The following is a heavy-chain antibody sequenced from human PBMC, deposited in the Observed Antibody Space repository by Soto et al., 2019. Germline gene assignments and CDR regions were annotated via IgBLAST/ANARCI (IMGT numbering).Heavy chain of an antibody. D-gene: IGHD2-8*01. CDR3: AREGRALEGVGYFDY. Sequence: GGSLRLSCAASGFTFSSYAMHWVRQAPGKGLEWVAVISYDGSNKYYADSVKGRFTISRDNSKNTLYLQMNSLRAEDTAVYYCAREGRALEGVGYFDYWGQGTLVTVSS. CDR1: GFTFSSYA. J-gene: IGHJ4*02. V-gene: IGHV3-30-3*01. CDR2: ISYDGSNK.